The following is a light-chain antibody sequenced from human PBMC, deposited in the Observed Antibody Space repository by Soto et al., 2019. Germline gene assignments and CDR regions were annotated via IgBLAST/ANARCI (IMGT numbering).Light chain of an antibody. CDR1: SSNIGSNY. V-gene: IGLV1-47*01. J-gene: IGLJ2*01. Sequence: QSVLTQPPSASGTPGQRITISCSGSSSNIGSNYVSWYQQIPGTAPKLLIYRNNQRPSGVPDRFSGSKSGTSASLAISGLRSEDEADYYCAAWDDSLSGPVFGGGTKVTVL. CDR3: AAWDDSLSGPV. CDR2: RNN.